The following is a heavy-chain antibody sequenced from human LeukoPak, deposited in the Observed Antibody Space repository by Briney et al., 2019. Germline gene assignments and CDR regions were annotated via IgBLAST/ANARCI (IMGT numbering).Heavy chain of an antibody. CDR1: GGSISNYY. CDR2: IYYSGST. V-gene: IGHV4-59*01. Sequence: SETLSLTCTVSGGSISNYYWSWIRQPPGKGLEWIGYIYYSGSTYYDPSLKSRVTISVDTSKNQFSLKLSSVTAADTAVYYCARRDRWTEDWGQGTLVTVS. D-gene: IGHD3-16*02. CDR3: ARRDRWTED. J-gene: IGHJ4*02.